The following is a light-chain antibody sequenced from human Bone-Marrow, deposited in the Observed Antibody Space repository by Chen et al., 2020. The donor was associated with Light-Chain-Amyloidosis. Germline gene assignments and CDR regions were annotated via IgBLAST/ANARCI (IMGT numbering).Light chain of an antibody. CDR2: EVS. CDR3: CSYAGSNTWGVV. CDR1: SSDVGGYNL. J-gene: IGLJ2*01. Sequence: QSALTQPASVSGSPGQSITISCTGTSSDVGGYNLVSWYQQHPGKAPKLMIYEVSKRPSGVSNRFSGSKSGTTASLTISGLQAEDEADYYCCSYAGSNTWGVVFGGGTKLTVL. V-gene: IGLV2-23*02.